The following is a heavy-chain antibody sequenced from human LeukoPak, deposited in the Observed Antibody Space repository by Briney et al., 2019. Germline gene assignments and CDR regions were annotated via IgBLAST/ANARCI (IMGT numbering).Heavy chain of an antibody. CDR2: VSDSGGST. CDR1: GFTFSSYA. Sequence: GGSLRLSCAASGFTFSSYAMSWVRQAPGKGLEGVSAVSDSGGSTYYADSVKGRFPISRDNSKNTLYLQMNSLRAEDTAVYYCARDPDSSGNRNWYFDLWGRGTLVTVSS. V-gene: IGHV3-23*01. CDR3: ARDPDSSGNRNWYFDL. J-gene: IGHJ2*01. D-gene: IGHD3-22*01.